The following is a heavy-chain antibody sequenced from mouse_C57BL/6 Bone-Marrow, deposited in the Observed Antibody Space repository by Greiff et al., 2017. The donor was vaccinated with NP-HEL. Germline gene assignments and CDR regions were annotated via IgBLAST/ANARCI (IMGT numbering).Heavy chain of an antibody. CDR2: IDPENGDT. Sequence: VQLKQSGAELVRPGASVKLSCTASGFNIKDDYMHWVKQRPEQGLEWIGWIDPENGDTEYASKFQGKATITADTSSNTAYLQLSSLTSEDTAVYYCARAYGSFDYWGQGTTLTVSS. CDR3: ARAYGSFDY. CDR1: GFNIKDDY. J-gene: IGHJ2*01. D-gene: IGHD2-2*01. V-gene: IGHV14-4*01.